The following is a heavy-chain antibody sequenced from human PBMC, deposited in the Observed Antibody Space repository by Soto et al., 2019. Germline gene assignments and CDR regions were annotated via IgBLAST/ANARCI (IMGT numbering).Heavy chain of an antibody. J-gene: IGHJ4*02. Sequence: GASVKVSCKASGGTFSSYAISWVRQAPGQGLEWMGGIIPIFGTANYAQKFQGRVTITADKSTSTAYMELSSLRSEDTAVYYCARLGLDYDSSGYFNFDYWGRGTLVTVSS. CDR3: ARLGLDYDSSGYFNFDY. D-gene: IGHD3-22*01. CDR2: IIPIFGTA. CDR1: GGTFSSYA. V-gene: IGHV1-69*06.